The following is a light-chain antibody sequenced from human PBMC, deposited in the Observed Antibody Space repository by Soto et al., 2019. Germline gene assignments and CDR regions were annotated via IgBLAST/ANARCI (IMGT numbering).Light chain of an antibody. CDR3: QQVSVSPQT. J-gene: IGKJ1*01. CDR1: QSISSY. V-gene: IGKV1-39*01. CDR2: AAS. Sequence: DIQMTQSPSSLSASVGDRVTITCRASQSISSYLNWYQQKPGKAPKLLIYAASSLQSGVPSRFSGSGSGTVFTLPISVLQPEDFDIQYCQQVSVSPQTFAQGPKVDTK.